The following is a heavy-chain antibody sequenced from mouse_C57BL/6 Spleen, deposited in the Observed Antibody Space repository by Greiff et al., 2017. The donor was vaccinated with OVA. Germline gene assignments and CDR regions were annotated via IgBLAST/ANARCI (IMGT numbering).Heavy chain of an antibody. Sequence: EVKLEESGPELVKPGASVKIPCKASGYTFTDYNMDWVKQSHGKSLEWIGDINPNNGGTIYNQKFKGKATLTVDKSSSTAYMELRSLTSEDTAVYYCARNYGNYDYFDYWGQGTTLTVSS. CDR1: GYTFTDYN. V-gene: IGHV1-18*01. J-gene: IGHJ2*01. CDR3: ARNYGNYDYFDY. D-gene: IGHD2-1*01. CDR2: INPNNGGT.